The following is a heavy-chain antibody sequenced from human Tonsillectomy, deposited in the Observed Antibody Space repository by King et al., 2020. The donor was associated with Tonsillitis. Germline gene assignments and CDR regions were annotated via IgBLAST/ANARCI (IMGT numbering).Heavy chain of an antibody. V-gene: IGHV3-74*01. CDR2: CNIYGTSV. Sequence: VQLVESGGGLVQPGESLSLSCLVSVVPFSNFWIHWVRQAKGKGLELVARCNIYGTSVTYADPVQGRVTISRDNAINTLYLHLSSLSAEDTAKYYSHFHDSTAFSPGDYWGQGILVTVSS. J-gene: IGHJ4*02. D-gene: IGHD2/OR15-2a*01. CDR3: HFHDSTAFSPGDY. CDR1: VVPFSNFW.